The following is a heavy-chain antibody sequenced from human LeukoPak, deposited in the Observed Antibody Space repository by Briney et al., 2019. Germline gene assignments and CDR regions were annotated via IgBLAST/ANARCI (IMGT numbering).Heavy chain of an antibody. D-gene: IGHD3-22*01. V-gene: IGHV5-51*01. CDR3: ARDAYYDSSGYVLVDAFDI. J-gene: IGHJ3*02. Sequence: PGESLKISCKGSGYSFTSYWIAWVRQMPGKGLEWMGIIYPGDSDSRYSPSFQGQVSISVDKSTSTAYLQWSSLKASDTAMYYCARDAYYDSSGYVLVDAFDIWGQGTMVTVSS. CDR2: IYPGDSDS. CDR1: GYSFTSYW.